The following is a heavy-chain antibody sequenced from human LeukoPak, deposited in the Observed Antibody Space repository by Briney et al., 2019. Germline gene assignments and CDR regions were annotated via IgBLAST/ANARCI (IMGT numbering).Heavy chain of an antibody. V-gene: IGHV1-2*06. CDR2: INPNSGGT. Sequence: ASVKVSCKASGYTFTGYYMHWVRQAPGQGLEWMGRINPNSGGTNYAQKFQGRVTMTRDTSISTAYMELSSLRSEDTAVYYCARDCVRSSTSCTNWFDPWGQGTLVTVSS. J-gene: IGHJ5*02. CDR3: ARDCVRSSTSCTNWFDP. D-gene: IGHD2-2*01. CDR1: GYTFTGYY.